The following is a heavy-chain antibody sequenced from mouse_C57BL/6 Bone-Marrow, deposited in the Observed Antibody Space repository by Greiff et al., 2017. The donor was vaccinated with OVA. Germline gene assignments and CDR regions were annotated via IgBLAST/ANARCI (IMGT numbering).Heavy chain of an antibody. V-gene: IGHV1-81*01. Sequence: QVHVKQSGAELARPGASVKLSCKASGYTFTSYGISWVKQRTGQGLEWIGEIYPRSGNTYYNEKFKGKATLTADKSSSTAYMELRSLTSEDSAVYFCSPGGNSFDYWGQGTTRTVSS. CDR3: SPGGNSFDY. CDR1: GYTFTSYG. J-gene: IGHJ2*01. CDR2: IYPRSGNT.